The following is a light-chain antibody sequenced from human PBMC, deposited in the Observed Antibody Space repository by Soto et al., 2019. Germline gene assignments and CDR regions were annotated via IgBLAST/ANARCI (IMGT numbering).Light chain of an antibody. CDR2: DAF. CDR1: ETIRNL. CDR3: QQYNNWPLLT. V-gene: IGKV3-11*01. Sequence: EIVLTQSPSTLSFSAGERSTLSFMASETIRNLLAWYQQRPGQAPRLLIYDAFSRAPGIPARFSGGGSGTDFTLTISSLQSEDFAVYYCQQYNNWPLLTLGGGTKVDIK. J-gene: IGKJ4*01.